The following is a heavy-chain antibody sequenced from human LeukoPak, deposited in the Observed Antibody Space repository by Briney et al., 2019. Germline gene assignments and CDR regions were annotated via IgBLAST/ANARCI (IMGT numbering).Heavy chain of an antibody. CDR2: ISSSGGST. CDR3: AKDVGSSGWYPFDY. J-gene: IGHJ4*02. CDR1: GFTFSSSA. V-gene: IGHV3-23*01. Sequence: GGSLRLSCAASGFTFSSSAMSWVRQVPGKGLEWVSGISSSGGSTNYADSVRGRFTISRDNSKNTLYVQMNSLRDEDTALYYCAKDVGSSGWYPFDYWGQGTLVTVSS. D-gene: IGHD6-19*01.